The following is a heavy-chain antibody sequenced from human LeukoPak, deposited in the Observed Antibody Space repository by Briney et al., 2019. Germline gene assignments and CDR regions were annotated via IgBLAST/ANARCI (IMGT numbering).Heavy chain of an antibody. CDR1: GFTFDDYT. J-gene: IGHJ4*02. D-gene: IGHD7-27*01. Sequence: PGGSLRLSCAASGFTFDDYTMHWVRQAPGKGLEWVSLISWDGGSTYYADSVKGRFTISRDNSKNSLYLQMNSLRTEDTALYYCATLGNTFDYWGQGTLVTVSS. CDR2: ISWDGGST. CDR3: ATLGNTFDY. V-gene: IGHV3-43*01.